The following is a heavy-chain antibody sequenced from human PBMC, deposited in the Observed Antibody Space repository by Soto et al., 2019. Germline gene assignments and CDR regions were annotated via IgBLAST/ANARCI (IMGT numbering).Heavy chain of an antibody. CDR3: ARGGSTVLTTPFDP. J-gene: IGHJ5*02. V-gene: IGHV3-30-3*01. D-gene: IGHD3-22*01. CDR2: ISYDGSNK. CDR1: GFTFSSYA. Sequence: GGSLRLSCAASGFTFSSYAMHWVRQAPGKGLEWVAVISYDGSNKYYADSVKGRFTISRDKSKNTLYLQMNSLRAEDTAVYYCARGGSTVLTTPFDPWGQGTLVTVSS.